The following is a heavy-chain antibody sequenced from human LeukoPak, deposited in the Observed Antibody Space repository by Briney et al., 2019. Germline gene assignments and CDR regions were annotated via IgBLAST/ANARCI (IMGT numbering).Heavy chain of an antibody. J-gene: IGHJ4*02. D-gene: IGHD3-10*01. V-gene: IGHV1-2*02. CDR3: ARGGRITMVRGVIIPNFDY. Sequence: ASVKVSCKASGYTFTGYYMHWVRQAPGQGLEWMGWINPNSGGTNYAQKFQGRVTMTRDTSISTAYMELSRLRSDDTAVYYCARGGRITMVRGVIIPNFDYWGQGTLVTVSS. CDR2: INPNSGGT. CDR1: GYTFTGYY.